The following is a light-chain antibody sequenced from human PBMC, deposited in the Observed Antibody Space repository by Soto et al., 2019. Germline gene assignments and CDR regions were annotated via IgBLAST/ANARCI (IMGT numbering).Light chain of an antibody. CDR2: KAA. CDR1: QSIRSW. V-gene: IGKV1-5*03. J-gene: IGKJ1*01. Sequence: DIQMTQSPSTLSASVGDRVTITCRASQSIRSWLAWYQQKPGKAPKLLIYKAASLERGVPSRFSGSGFGTEFTLTSSSLQHDDVATYYCQQYNSHPWTFGQGTNVGIK. CDR3: QQYNSHPWT.